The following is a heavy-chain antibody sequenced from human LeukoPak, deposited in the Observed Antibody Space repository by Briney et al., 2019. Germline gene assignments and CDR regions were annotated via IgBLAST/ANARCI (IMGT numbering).Heavy chain of an antibody. Sequence: SETLSLTCTVSGGSISSYYWSWIRQPPGKGLEWIGYIYYSGSTNYNPSLKSRVTISVDTSKNQFSLKLSSVTAADTAVYYCARRSYYDSSGYYPYFDYWGQGTLVTVSS. CDR1: GGSISSYY. D-gene: IGHD3-22*01. J-gene: IGHJ4*02. CDR2: IYYSGST. CDR3: ARRSYYDSSGYYPYFDY. V-gene: IGHV4-59*01.